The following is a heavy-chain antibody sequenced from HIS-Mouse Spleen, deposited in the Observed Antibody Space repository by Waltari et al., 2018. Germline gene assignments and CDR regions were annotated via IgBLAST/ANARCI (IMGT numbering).Heavy chain of an antibody. CDR2: IYSGGST. Sequence: EVQLVESGGGLIQPGGSLRLSCAACGFTVSRNYITWVCPAPGKGLELVSVIYSGGSTYYADSVKGRFTISRDNSKNTLYLQMNSLRAEDTAVYYCARDTVIAARSYGMDVWGQGTKVTVSS. CDR1: GFTVSRNY. J-gene: IGHJ6*02. D-gene: IGHD6-6*01. V-gene: IGHV3-53*01. CDR3: ARDTVIAARSYGMDV.